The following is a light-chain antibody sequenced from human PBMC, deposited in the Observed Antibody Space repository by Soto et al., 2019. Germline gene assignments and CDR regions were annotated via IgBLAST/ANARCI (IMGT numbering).Light chain of an antibody. CDR1: QTVSGNY. J-gene: IGKJ2*01. V-gene: IGKV3-20*01. Sequence: EIVLTQSPGILSLSPGERATLSCRASQTVSGNYLAWYQQKPGQSPRLLIYGSSDRATGIPDRFSGSGSGTDVTLTINRVEPEDFAVYYCQQYGSSPPYTVGQGTTLEI. CDR3: QQYGSSPPYT. CDR2: GSS.